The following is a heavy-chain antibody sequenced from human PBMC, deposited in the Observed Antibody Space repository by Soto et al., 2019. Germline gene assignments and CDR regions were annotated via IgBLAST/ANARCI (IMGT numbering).Heavy chain of an antibody. CDR2: IWSDGSNK. J-gene: IGHJ4*02. V-gene: IGHV3-33*06. CDR1: GFTFSSYG. D-gene: IGHD3-3*01. Sequence: QVQLVESGGGVVQPGRSLRLSCAASGFTFSSYGMHWVRQAPGKGLEWVAVIWSDGSNKYYADSVKGRFTISRDNSKNTLYLKVNSLGAEHRAVYYCEKDFWRVPFDAWAQGTLVTVSS. CDR3: EKDFWRVPFDA.